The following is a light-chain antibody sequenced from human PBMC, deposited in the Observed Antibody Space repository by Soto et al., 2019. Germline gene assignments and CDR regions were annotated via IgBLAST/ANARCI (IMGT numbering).Light chain of an antibody. V-gene: IGLV2-14*01. J-gene: IGLJ1*01. CDR2: DVS. Sequence: QSVLTQPASVSGSPGQSITISCTGTSSDVGGYNYVSWYQQHPGKAPKLMIYDVSNRPSGISNRFSGSKSGITASLTISGLLNEDDDDYYCTSYTSSNTYVFGTWTKVNVL. CDR1: SSDVGGYNY. CDR3: TSYTSSNTYV.